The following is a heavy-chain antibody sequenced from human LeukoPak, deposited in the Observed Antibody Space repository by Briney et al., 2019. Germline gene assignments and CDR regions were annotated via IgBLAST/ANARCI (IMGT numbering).Heavy chain of an antibody. Sequence: SSETLSLTCAVYGGSFSGYYWSWIRQAPGKGLEWIGEINHRGSINYNPSLKSRVTISVDTSKNQFSLKLISVTAEDTAVYYCVRERYHGSGAPKYDYWGQGTLVTVSS. D-gene: IGHD3-10*01. CDR2: INHRGSI. CDR3: VRERYHGSGAPKYDY. V-gene: IGHV4-34*01. J-gene: IGHJ4*02. CDR1: GGSFSGYY.